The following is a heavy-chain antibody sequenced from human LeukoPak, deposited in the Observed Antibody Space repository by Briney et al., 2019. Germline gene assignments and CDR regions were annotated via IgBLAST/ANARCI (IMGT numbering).Heavy chain of an antibody. CDR1: GFTFSTYS. CDR2: ITISSSTI. J-gene: IGHJ4*02. D-gene: IGHD3-22*01. V-gene: IGHV3-48*04. CDR3: AKDGTYYYDSSGYYYDY. Sequence: GGSLRLSCAASGFTFSTYSMNWVRQAPGRGLEWVSYITISSSTIYYADSVKGRFTISRDNSKNTLYLQMNSLRAEDTAVYYCAKDGTYYYDSSGYYYDYWGQGTLVTVSS.